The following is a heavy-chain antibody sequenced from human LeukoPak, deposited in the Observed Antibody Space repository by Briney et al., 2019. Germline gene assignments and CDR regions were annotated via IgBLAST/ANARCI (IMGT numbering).Heavy chain of an antibody. CDR2: IIPIFGTA. Sequence: SVKVSCKASGYTFISYDISWVRQAPGQGLEWMGGIIPIFGTANYTQKFQGRVTITADEFTSTAYMELRSLRSEDTAVYYCARDRGPDTAMGYYYYYGMDVWGQGTTVTVSS. CDR3: ARDRGPDTAMGYYYYYGMDV. D-gene: IGHD5-18*01. CDR1: GYTFISYD. V-gene: IGHV1-69*13. J-gene: IGHJ6*02.